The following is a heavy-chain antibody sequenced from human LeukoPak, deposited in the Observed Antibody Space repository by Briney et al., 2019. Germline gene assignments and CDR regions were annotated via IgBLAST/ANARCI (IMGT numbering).Heavy chain of an antibody. CDR1: GFTFSSYG. V-gene: IGHV3-30*02. CDR3: AKEPRSYYALTLDY. D-gene: IGHD1-26*01. CDR2: IRYDGSNK. J-gene: IGHJ4*02. Sequence: GGSLRLSCAASGFTFSSYGMHWVRQAPGKGLEWVAFIRYDGSNKYYAGSVKGRFTISRDNSKNTLYLQMNSLRAEDTAVYYCAKEPRSYYALTLDYWGQGTLVTVSS.